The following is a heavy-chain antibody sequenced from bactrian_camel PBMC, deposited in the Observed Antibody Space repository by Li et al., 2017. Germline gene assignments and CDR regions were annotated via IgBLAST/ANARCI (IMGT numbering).Heavy chain of an antibody. D-gene: IGHD6*01. Sequence: HVQLVESGGGSVEVGGSLRLSCAASGYLESSYCMGWFRQIVGKEREEVAEMDGDGRKRYASTMQGRFTISKDNAKNILLLQMNSLKPEDTAMYYCASAMIIRGGSWYWAGKYNSWGQGTQVTVS. V-gene: IGHV3S26*01. CDR1: GYLESSYC. CDR2: MDGDGRK. CDR3: ASAMIIRGGSWYWAGKYNS. J-gene: IGHJ4*01.